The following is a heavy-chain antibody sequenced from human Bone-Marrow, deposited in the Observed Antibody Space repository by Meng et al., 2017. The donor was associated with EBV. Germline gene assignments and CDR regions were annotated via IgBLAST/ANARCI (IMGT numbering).Heavy chain of an antibody. Sequence: QRSSPVYVRPSCTLYFPCTGSGGSYSICSYSWSWIRQPQGKGLEWIGYIYYSGSTNYNPSLKSRVTISVDTSKNQFSLKLSSVTAADTAVYYCARATSGWVEIYYWGQGTLVTVSS. CDR1: GGSYSICSYS. CDR2: IYYSGST. J-gene: IGHJ4*02. D-gene: IGHD6-19*01. V-gene: IGHV4-61*01. CDR3: ARATSGWVEIYY.